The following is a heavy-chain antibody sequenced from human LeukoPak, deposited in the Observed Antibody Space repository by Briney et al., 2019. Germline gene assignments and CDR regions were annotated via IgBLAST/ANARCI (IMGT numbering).Heavy chain of an antibody. Sequence: PGGSLRLSCAASGFTFSSFAMNWVRQAPGKGLEWVSIISGSGDTTHYTDSVKGRFTISRDNVKNSLYLQMNSLRAEDTAFYYCVRGITMFQHWGQGTLVTVSS. CDR1: GFTFSSFA. D-gene: IGHD3-10*01. V-gene: IGHV3-23*01. J-gene: IGHJ1*01. CDR3: VRGITMFQH. CDR2: ISGSGDTT.